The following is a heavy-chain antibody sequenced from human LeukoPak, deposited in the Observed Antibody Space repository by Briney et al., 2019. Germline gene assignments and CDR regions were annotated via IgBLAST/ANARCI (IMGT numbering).Heavy chain of an antibody. J-gene: IGHJ4*02. CDR1: GGSISSASYY. V-gene: IGHV4-39*01. D-gene: IGHD6-19*01. CDR2: IYYSGSA. CDR3: ARPRVAALAPGYIDY. Sequence: SETLSLTCTVSGGSISSASYYWAWIHQPPGKGLEWTGSIYYSGSAYYNPSLKSRVAISVDTSKSQFSLSLSSVTAADTAVFYCARPRVAALAPGYIDYWGQGNLATVSS.